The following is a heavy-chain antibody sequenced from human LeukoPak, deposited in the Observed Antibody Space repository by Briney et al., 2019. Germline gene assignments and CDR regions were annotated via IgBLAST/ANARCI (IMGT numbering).Heavy chain of an antibody. Sequence: SGGSLRLSCAASGFTFSSYAMSWVRQAPGKGLEWVSAISGSGGSTYYADSVKGRFTISRDNSKNTLYLQMNSLRAEDTAVYYCAKGQWLVHIFDYWGQGTLVTVSS. CDR2: ISGSGGST. D-gene: IGHD6-19*01. CDR1: GFTFSSYA. J-gene: IGHJ4*02. V-gene: IGHV3-23*01. CDR3: AKGQWLVHIFDY.